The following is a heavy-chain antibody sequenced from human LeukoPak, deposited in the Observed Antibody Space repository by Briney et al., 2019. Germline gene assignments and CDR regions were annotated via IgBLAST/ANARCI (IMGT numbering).Heavy chain of an antibody. CDR3: AREDRRGYGDFDY. CDR1: GGSISSSSYY. V-gene: IGHV4-61*01. J-gene: IGHJ4*02. Sequence: SETLSLTCTVSGGSISSSSYYWSWIRQPPGKGLEWIGYIYYSGSTNYNPSLKSRVTISVDTSKNQFSLKLSSVTAADTAVYYCAREDRRGYGDFDYWGQGTLVTVSS. D-gene: IGHD5-18*01. CDR2: IYYSGST.